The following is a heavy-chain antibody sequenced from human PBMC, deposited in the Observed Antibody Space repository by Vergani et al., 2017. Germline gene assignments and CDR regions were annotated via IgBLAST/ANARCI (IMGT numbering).Heavy chain of an antibody. CDR1: GFTFIMHA. D-gene: IGHD1-1*01. CDR3: VRVKGSNWNDHLYDI. J-gene: IGHJ3*02. CDR2: IRNIANDYTT. Sequence: EVQLLESGGDLVQPGGSLRLSCAASGFTFIMHAMSWVRQAPGKGLEWVGRIRNIANDYTTQYAASVKGRFTISRDDSKSYLYLQMNSLQTEDTALYYCVRVKGSNWNDHLYDIWGQGTLVTVSS. V-gene: IGHV3-72*01.